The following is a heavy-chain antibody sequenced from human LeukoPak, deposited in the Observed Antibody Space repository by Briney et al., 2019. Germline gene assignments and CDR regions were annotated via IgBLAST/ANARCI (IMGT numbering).Heavy chain of an antibody. CDR1: GFTISNLW. V-gene: IGHV3-7*01. CDR2: IKGDGSEK. J-gene: IGHJ4*02. CDR3: VKQAGVY. Sequence: GGSLRLSCAASGFTISNLWTTWVRQAPGKGLECVANIKGDGSEKNYVDSVKGRFTISRDDAKNSLYLQMNSLRAEDTAAYYCVKQAGVYWGQGTLVTVSS. D-gene: IGHD6-19*01.